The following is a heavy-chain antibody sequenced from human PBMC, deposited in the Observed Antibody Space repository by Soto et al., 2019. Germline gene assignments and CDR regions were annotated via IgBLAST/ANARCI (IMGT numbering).Heavy chain of an antibody. Sequence: EVHLLESGGGLVQTGGSLRLSCAASGFTISSNAMSWVRQAPGKGLEWVSTISGSGGTTYYADSVKGRFTISRDDSKNTLYLQMNSLRAEDTAVYFCGEHSSPWHDYWGQGTLVTVSS. D-gene: IGHD6-19*01. CDR1: GFTISSNA. J-gene: IGHJ4*02. CDR3: GEHSSPWHDY. CDR2: ISGSGGTT. V-gene: IGHV3-23*01.